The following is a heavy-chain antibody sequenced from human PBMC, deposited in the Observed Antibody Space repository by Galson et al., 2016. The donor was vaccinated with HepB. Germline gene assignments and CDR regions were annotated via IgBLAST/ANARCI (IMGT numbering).Heavy chain of an antibody. Sequence: SVRLSCTASGYTFTSSGISWVRQAPGQGLEWMGCISGYNGTTHYAQKLQGRVTMTTDTSTNTAYMEMRSLRVDDTAVSYCARHTDGNAYWGQGTLVTVSS. CDR3: ARHTDGNAY. CDR2: ISGYNGTT. D-gene: IGHD2-8*01. CDR1: GYTFTSSG. J-gene: IGHJ4*02. V-gene: IGHV1-18*01.